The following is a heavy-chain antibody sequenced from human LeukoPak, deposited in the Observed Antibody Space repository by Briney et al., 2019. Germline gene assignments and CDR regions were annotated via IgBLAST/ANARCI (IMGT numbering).Heavy chain of an antibody. Sequence: GGSQRLSYPPSGFTFSSYAMHGVRQAPGKGLEWVAVISYDGSNKYYADSVKGRFTISRDNSKNTLYLQMNSLRAEDTAVYYCARDQSSGSYGLDYWGQGTLVTVSS. D-gene: IGHD1-26*01. J-gene: IGHJ4*02. CDR1: GFTFSSYA. V-gene: IGHV3-30*04. CDR2: ISYDGSNK. CDR3: ARDQSSGSYGLDY.